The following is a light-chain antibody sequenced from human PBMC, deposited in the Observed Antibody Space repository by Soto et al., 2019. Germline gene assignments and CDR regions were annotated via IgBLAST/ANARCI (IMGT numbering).Light chain of an antibody. CDR3: QQYNGYSTWT. V-gene: IGKV1-5*01. CDR1: QSINIW. J-gene: IGKJ1*01. CDR2: DAS. Sequence: DIQLTQSPSTLSASVGDRITLTCRASQSINIWLAWYQQTPGKAPKILIFDASRLATGVPSRFSSSGSRTEFTLPISGLKPDDFATYYCQQYNGYSTWTFGQGTRVE.